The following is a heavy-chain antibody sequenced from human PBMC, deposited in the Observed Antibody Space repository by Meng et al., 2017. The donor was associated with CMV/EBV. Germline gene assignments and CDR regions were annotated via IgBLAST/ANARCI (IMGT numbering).Heavy chain of an antibody. CDR3: ARGHYYDSSGYSNWFDP. Sequence: GGSLRLSCAASGFTFSTYEMNWVRQAPGKGLEWVSYISSAGNTIYYADSVKGRFTITRDNAKNSLFLQMNSLRAEDTAVYYCARGHYYDSSGYSNWFDPWGQGTLVTVSS. CDR2: ISSAGNTI. J-gene: IGHJ5*02. D-gene: IGHD3-22*01. CDR1: GFTFSTYE. V-gene: IGHV3-48*03.